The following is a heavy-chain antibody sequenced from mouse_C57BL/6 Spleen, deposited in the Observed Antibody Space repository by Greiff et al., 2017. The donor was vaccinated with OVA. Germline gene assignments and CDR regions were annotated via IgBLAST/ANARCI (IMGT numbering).Heavy chain of an antibody. J-gene: IGHJ3*01. V-gene: IGHV1-52*01. CDR1: GYTFTSYW. CDR3: ARAITTVEAY. Sequence: QVQLQQPGAELVRPGSSVKLSCKASGYTFTSYWMHWVKQRPIQGLEWIGNIDPSDSETHYNQKFKDKATLTVDKSSSTAYMQLSSLTSEDSAGYYCARAITTVEAYWGQGTLVTVSA. CDR2: IDPSDSET. D-gene: IGHD1-1*01.